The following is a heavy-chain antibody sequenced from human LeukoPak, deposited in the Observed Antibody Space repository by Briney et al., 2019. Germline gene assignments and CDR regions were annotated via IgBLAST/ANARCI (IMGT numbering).Heavy chain of an antibody. V-gene: IGHV3-23*01. CDR3: EKENQHYYGSGSDY. CDR2: ISDTGGST. D-gene: IGHD3-10*01. Sequence: GGSLRLSCAASGFTFSSCALSWVRQAPGKGLEWVSGISDTGGSTYYADSVKGRFTISRDNFKNTLYLQISGLRADDTAVYYCEKENQHYYGSGSDYWGQVTLVTAAS. CDR1: GFTFSSCA. J-gene: IGHJ4*02.